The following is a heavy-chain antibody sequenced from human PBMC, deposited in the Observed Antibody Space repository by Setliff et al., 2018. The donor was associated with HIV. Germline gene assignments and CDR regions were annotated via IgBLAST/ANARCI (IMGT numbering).Heavy chain of an antibody. CDR2: MNPNSGNT. V-gene: IGHV1-8*02. CDR1: GYTFINYA. CDR3: ARAGYLLHYFDS. D-gene: IGHD1-26*01. J-gene: IGHJ4*02. Sequence: ASVKVSCKASGYTFINYAMNWVRQATGQGLEWMGWMNPNSGNTGYAQKFQGRVTMTRSTSISTAYMELSSLRSEDTAVYYCARAGYLLHYFDSWGQGTLVTVSS.